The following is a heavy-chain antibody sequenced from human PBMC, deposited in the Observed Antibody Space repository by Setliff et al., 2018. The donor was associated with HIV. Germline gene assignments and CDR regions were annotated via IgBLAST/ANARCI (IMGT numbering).Heavy chain of an antibody. CDR1: GYTFTSYG. Sequence: ASVKVTCKASGYTFTSYGISWVRQAPGQGLEWMGWISAYNGDTHFEQNLQGRVTMTTDTSTSTAYMELRSLRSDDTAMFYCARDPGYCSGGRCYGAYFQHWGQGTLVTVSS. J-gene: IGHJ1*01. CDR2: ISAYNGDT. D-gene: IGHD2-15*01. CDR3: ARDPGYCSGGRCYGAYFQH. V-gene: IGHV1-18*01.